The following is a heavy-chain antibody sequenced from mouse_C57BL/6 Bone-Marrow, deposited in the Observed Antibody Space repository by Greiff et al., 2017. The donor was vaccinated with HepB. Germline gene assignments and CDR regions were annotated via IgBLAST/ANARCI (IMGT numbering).Heavy chain of an antibody. V-gene: IGHV1-54*01. CDR3: ARRTLMVTTSN. D-gene: IGHD2-2*01. Sequence: VQLQESGAELVRPGTSVKVSCKASGYAFTNYLIEWVKQRPGQGLEWIGVINPGSGGTNYNEKFKGKATLTADKSSSTAYMQLSSLTSEDSAVYFCARRTLMVTTSNWGQGTLVTVSA. CDR2: INPGSGGT. CDR1: GYAFTNYL. J-gene: IGHJ3*01.